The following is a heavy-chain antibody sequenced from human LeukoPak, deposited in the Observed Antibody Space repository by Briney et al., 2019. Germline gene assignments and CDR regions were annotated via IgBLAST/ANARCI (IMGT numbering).Heavy chain of an antibody. CDR1: GGSISSGGYY. J-gene: IGHJ4*02. D-gene: IGHD2-2*01. CDR2: IYYSGST. Sequence: PSETLCLTCTVSGGSISSGGYYWSWIRQHPGKGLEWIGYIYYSGSTYYNPSLKSRVTISVDTSKNQFSLKLSSVTAADTAVYYCARVVRYCSSTSCGYFDYWGQGTLVTVSS. V-gene: IGHV4-31*03. CDR3: ARVVRYCSSTSCGYFDY.